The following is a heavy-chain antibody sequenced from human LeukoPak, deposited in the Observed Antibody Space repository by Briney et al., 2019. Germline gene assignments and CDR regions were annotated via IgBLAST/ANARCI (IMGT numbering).Heavy chain of an antibody. D-gene: IGHD3-10*01. CDR2: FDPEDGET. V-gene: IGHV1-24*01. Sequence: ASVKVSCKVSGYTLTELSMHWVRQAPGKGLEWMGGFDPEDGETIYAQKFQGRVTMTEGTSTDTAYMELSSLRSEDTAVYYCATSRGMVRGVSRTYWYFDLWGRGTLVTVSS. CDR3: ATSRGMVRGVSRTYWYFDL. CDR1: GYTLTELS. J-gene: IGHJ2*01.